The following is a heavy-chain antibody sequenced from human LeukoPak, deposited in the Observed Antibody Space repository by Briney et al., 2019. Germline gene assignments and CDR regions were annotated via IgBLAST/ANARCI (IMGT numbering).Heavy chain of an antibody. CDR3: ARDKHCSSTSCYLSVARNWFDP. Sequence: ASVKVSCKASGYTFTSYGISWVRQAPGQGLEWMGWISAYNGNTNHAQKLQGRVTMTTDTSTSTAYMELRSLRSDDTAVYYCARDKHCSSTSCYLSVARNWFDPWGQGTLVTVSS. V-gene: IGHV1-18*01. D-gene: IGHD2-2*01. CDR1: GYTFTSYG. CDR2: ISAYNGNT. J-gene: IGHJ5*02.